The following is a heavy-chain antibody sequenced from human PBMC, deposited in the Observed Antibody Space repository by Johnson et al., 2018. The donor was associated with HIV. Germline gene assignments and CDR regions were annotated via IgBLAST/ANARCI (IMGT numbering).Heavy chain of an antibody. Sequence: VQLVESGGGVVQPGRSLRLSCAASGFTFSSYAMHWVRQAPGKGLEWVSAISGSGGSTYYADSVKGRFTISRDNSKNTAYLQMNSLKTEDTAVYYCTRQSFLAVAGIYDAFDIWGQGTMVTVSS. V-gene: IGHV3-23*04. J-gene: IGHJ3*02. CDR3: TRQSFLAVAGIYDAFDI. CDR1: GFTFSSYA. D-gene: IGHD6-19*01. CDR2: ISGSGGST.